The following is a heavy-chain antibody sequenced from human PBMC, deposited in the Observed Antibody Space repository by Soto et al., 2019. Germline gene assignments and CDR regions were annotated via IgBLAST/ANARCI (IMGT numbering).Heavy chain of an antibody. J-gene: IGHJ3*02. CDR1: GFSFGGVG. CDR2: IWYDGSKK. Sequence: QVQLVESGGGAVQPGESLRLSCAASGFSFGGVGMHWVRQAPGKGLEWVALIWYDGSKKYYADSVRGRFTISRDNSRQTVYLDMTSMRGDEKAMYSCGSAPAGVNDACDMWGQGTTVTVSP. CDR3: GSAPAGVNDACDM. D-gene: IGHD3-3*01. V-gene: IGHV3-33*01.